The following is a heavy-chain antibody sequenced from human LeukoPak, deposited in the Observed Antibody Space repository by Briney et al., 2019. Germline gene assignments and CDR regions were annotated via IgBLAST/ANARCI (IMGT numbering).Heavy chain of an antibody. CDR2: IRSKAYGGTT. Sequence: GGSLRLSCTASGFTFGDYAMSWFRQAPGKGLEWVGFIRSKAYGGTTEYAASVKGRFTISRDDSKSIAYLQMNSLKTEDTAVYYCTREQQWISPHYFDYWGQGTLVTVSS. CDR3: TREQQWISPHYFDY. J-gene: IGHJ4*02. CDR1: GFTFGDYA. V-gene: IGHV3-49*03. D-gene: IGHD6-19*01.